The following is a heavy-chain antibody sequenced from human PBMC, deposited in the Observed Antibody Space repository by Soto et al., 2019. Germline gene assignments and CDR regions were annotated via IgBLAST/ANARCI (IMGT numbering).Heavy chain of an antibody. Sequence: SVKASCKASEDPFTSYYVHWVRQAPGQGLEWMGIINPSGGSTGSAQKFQGRVTMTRDTSTSTVYMELSSLRSEETAVYYFAREWGDGVEAEYYYYYYGMDVWGQGTTVTVSS. V-gene: IGHV1-46*01. CDR1: EDPFTSYY. D-gene: IGHD2-21*02. CDR3: AREWGDGVEAEYYYYYYGMDV. CDR2: INPSGGST. J-gene: IGHJ6*02.